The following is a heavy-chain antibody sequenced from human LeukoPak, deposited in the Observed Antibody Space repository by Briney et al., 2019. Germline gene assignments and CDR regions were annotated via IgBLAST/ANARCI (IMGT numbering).Heavy chain of an antibody. D-gene: IGHD6-19*01. J-gene: IGHJ4*02. CDR2: IKPDGSEK. Sequence: GGSLRLSCAASGFTFSRYWMIWVRQAPGKGLEYVDYIKPDGSEKYYVDSMKGRFTISRDNAKNSLFLQMNSLRADDTAVYYCTRDRVAGFWGQGALVAVSS. CDR3: TRDRVAGF. V-gene: IGHV3-7*01. CDR1: GFTFSRYW.